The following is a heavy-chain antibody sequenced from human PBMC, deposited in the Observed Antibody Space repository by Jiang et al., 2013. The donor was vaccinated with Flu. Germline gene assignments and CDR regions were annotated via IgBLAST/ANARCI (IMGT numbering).Heavy chain of an antibody. D-gene: IGHD4-23*01. CDR3: ARGGNKKFDY. CDR1: GESFSGYY. J-gene: IGHJ4*02. Sequence: ETLSLTCTVYGESFSGYYWSWIRQPPGKGLEWIGEINHSGSTNYNPSLKSRVTISVDTSKNQFSLKLTSVTAADTAVYHCARGGNKKFDYWGQGTLVTVSS. CDR2: INHSGST. V-gene: IGHV4-34*01.